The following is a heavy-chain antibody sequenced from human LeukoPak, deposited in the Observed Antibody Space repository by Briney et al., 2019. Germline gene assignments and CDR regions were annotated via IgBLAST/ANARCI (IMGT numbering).Heavy chain of an antibody. V-gene: IGHV5-51*01. CDR1: GNSFTSNW. Sequence: GESLKISCKVSGNSFTSNWIGWVRQMPGKGLEWMGIIYPGDSDTRYSPPFQGQVTISADKSISTAYLQWSSLKASDTAMYYCARREDSSSWYYFDYWGQGTLVTVSS. D-gene: IGHD6-13*01. CDR3: ARREDSSSWYYFDY. CDR2: IYPGDSDT. J-gene: IGHJ4*02.